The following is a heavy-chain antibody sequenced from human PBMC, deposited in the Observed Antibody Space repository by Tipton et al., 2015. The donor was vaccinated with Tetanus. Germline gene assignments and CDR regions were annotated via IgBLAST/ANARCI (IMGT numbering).Heavy chain of an antibody. V-gene: IGHV5-51*01. J-gene: IGHJ4*02. CDR1: RYIFNNYW. D-gene: IGHD2-8*01. CDR3: ARAHCTDGVCNFDF. CDR2: IYPGDSDT. Sequence: EVQLVQSGGEVKKPGESLKISCKGSRYIFNNYWIGWVRQKPGKGLEWMGIIYPGDSDTRYSPSFQGQVTISVDKSINTAYLQWSSLKASDTAMFYCARAHCTDGVCNFDFWGQGALVTVAS.